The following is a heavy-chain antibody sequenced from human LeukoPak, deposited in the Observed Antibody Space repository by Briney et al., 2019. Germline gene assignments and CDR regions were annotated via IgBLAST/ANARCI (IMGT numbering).Heavy chain of an antibody. CDR3: ARVRYCIGGICYSGRCDP. Sequence: SETLSLTCTVSGGSMNDYYWSWIRQPPGKGLERKGYMYYSTSSNYNPSLTIRVSLSIDPSKNHFSLKLPSVTAADTAVYYCARVRYCIGGICYSGRCDPWGRGTLVTVSS. CDR1: GGSMNDYY. D-gene: IGHD2-15*01. V-gene: IGHV4-59*01. J-gene: IGHJ5*02. CDR2: MYYSTSS.